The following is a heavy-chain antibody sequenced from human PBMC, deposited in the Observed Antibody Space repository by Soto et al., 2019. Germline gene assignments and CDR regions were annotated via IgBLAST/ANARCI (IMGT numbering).Heavy chain of an antibody. CDR1: GDSISSGPYY. Sequence: QVQLQESGSGLVKPSQTLSLTCTVSGDSISSGPYYWTWIRQHPGKGLEWIGNIFYTGSTNYNPSLKSRVSLSVDTSKNQFSLKLTSVTAADTAIYYCARDRVRRDNKPYGMDLWGQGTTVTVSS. CDR2: IFYTGST. CDR3: ARDRVRRDNKPYGMDL. J-gene: IGHJ6*02. D-gene: IGHD2-21*01. V-gene: IGHV4-31*03.